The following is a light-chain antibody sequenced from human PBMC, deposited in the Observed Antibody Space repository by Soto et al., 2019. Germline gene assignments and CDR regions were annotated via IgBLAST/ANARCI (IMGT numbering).Light chain of an antibody. CDR2: EVN. CDR1: SSDVGGYNY. Sequence: LTQPPSASRSPGQSVAISCTGTSSDVGGYNYVSWYQQHPGKAPKLMIYEVNKRPSGVPDRFSGSKSGNTASLTVSGLQAEDEADYYCSSYAGSSNVFGTGTKVTVL. CDR3: SSYAGSSNV. V-gene: IGLV2-8*01. J-gene: IGLJ1*01.